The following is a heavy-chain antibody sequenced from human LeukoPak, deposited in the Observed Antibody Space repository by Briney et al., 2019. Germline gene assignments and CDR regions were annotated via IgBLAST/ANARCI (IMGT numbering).Heavy chain of an antibody. CDR1: GFTFSSYA. CDR2: ISYDGSNK. Sequence: GRSLRLSCAASGFTFSSYAMHWVRQAPGKGLEWVAVISYDGSNKYYADSVKGRFTISRDNSKNSLYLQMNSLRDEDTAVYYCAGLKVVPAAIVPYYYYGMDVWGQGTTVTVSS. CDR3: AGLKVVPAAIVPYYYYGMDV. D-gene: IGHD2-2*01. V-gene: IGHV3-30-3*01. J-gene: IGHJ6*02.